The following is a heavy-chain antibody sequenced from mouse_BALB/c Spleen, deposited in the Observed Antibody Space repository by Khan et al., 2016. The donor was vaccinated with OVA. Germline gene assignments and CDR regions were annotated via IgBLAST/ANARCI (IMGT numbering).Heavy chain of an antibody. CDR2: ISSGSSSI. D-gene: IGHD2-3*01. Sequence: VELVESGGGLVQTGGSRKLSCAASGFTFSGFGMHWIRQAPEKGLEWVAYISSGSSSIYYADTVKGRFTISRDNPKNFLFLQMTSLRSEDTAMYYCARTGYYYVDYWGQSTNLTVSS. CDR3: ARTGYYYVDY. CDR1: GFTFSGFG. J-gene: IGHJ2*01. V-gene: IGHV5-17*02.